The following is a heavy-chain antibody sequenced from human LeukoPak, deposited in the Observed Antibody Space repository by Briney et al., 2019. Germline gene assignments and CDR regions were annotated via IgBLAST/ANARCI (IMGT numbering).Heavy chain of an antibody. CDR1: GDSISSGSYY. D-gene: IGHD5/OR15-5a*01. Sequence: SETLSLTCTVSGDSISSGSYYWSWIRQPAGKGLEWIGRIYTTGSTNYNPSLKSRVTISVDTSENQFSLRLSSVTAADTAVYYCARGSLGREVSAFFKNWGQGILVTVSS. J-gene: IGHJ4*02. CDR3: ARGSLGREVSAFFKN. V-gene: IGHV4-61*02. CDR2: IYTTGST.